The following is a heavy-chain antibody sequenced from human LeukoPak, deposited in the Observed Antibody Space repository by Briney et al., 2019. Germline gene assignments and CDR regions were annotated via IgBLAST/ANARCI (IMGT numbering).Heavy chain of an antibody. D-gene: IGHD3-10*01. J-gene: IGHJ5*02. Sequence: SETLSLTCAVYGGSFSGYYWGWIRQPPGKGLEWIGEINHSGSTNYNPSLKSRVTISVDTSKNQFSLKLSSVTAADTAVYYCARVVGSGSFRNWFDPWGQGTLVTVSS. CDR1: GGSFSGYY. CDR2: INHSGST. V-gene: IGHV4-34*01. CDR3: ARVVGSGSFRNWFDP.